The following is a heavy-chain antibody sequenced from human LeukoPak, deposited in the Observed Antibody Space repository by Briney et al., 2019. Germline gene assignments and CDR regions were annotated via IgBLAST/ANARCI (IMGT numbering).Heavy chain of an antibody. J-gene: IGHJ4*02. CDR3: ARAGYSSGWYYFDY. CDR1: GGSISSSSYY. Sequence: PSETLSLTCTVSGGSISSSSYYWDWIRQPPGKGLEWIGSIYYSGSTYYNPSLKSRVTISVDTSKNQFSLKLSSVTAADTAVYYCARAGYSSGWYYFDYWGQGTLVTVSS. CDR2: IYYSGST. D-gene: IGHD6-19*01. V-gene: IGHV4-39*01.